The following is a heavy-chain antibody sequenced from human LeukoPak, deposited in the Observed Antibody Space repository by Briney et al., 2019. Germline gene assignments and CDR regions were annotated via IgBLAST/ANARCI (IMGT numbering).Heavy chain of an antibody. V-gene: IGHV1-18*01. J-gene: IGHJ4*02. CDR3: ARDDGGATYY. D-gene: IGHD1-26*01. CDR1: AYTFTSYA. CDR2: ISAYNGNT. Sequence: ASVKVSCKASAYTFTSYAMNWVRQAPGQGLEWMGWISAYNGNTNYAQKLQGRVTMTTDTSTSTAYMELRSLRSDDTAVYYCARDDGGATYYWGQGTLVTVSS.